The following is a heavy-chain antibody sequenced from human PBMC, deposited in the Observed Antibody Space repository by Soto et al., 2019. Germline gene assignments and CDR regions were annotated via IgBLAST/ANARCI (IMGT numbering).Heavy chain of an antibody. CDR3: ARDMFRYCSSTSCYTGNDY. J-gene: IGHJ4*02. CDR1: GFTFSSYA. Sequence: GGSLRLSCTASGFTFSSYAMHWVRQAPGKGLEWVAVISYDGSNKYYADSVKGRFTISRDNSKNTLYLQMNSLRAEDTAVYYCARDMFRYCSSTSCYTGNDYWGQGTLVTVSS. V-gene: IGHV3-30-3*01. D-gene: IGHD2-2*01. CDR2: ISYDGSNK.